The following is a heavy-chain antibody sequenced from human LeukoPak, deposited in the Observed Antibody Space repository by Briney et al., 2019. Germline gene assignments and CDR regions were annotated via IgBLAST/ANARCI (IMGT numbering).Heavy chain of an antibody. CDR2: ISWNSGSI. V-gene: IGHV3-9*01. CDR1: GFTFDDYA. J-gene: IGHJ4*02. D-gene: IGHD2-15*01. CDR3: AKDPDGGMVGNFDY. Sequence: GGSLRLSCAASGFTFDDYAMHWVRQAPGKGLEWVSGISWNSGSIGYADSVKGRFTISRDNAKNSLYLQMDSLRAEDTALYYCAKDPDGGMVGNFDYRGQGTLVTVSS.